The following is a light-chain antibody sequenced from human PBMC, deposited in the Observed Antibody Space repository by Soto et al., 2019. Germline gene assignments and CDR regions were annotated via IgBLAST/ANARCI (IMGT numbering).Light chain of an antibody. V-gene: IGKV3-11*01. J-gene: IGKJ4*01. CDR2: DAS. CDR1: QSVSRY. CDR3: QQRSNWPLT. Sequence: EIVLTQSPDTLSLSPGESATLSCRASQSVSRYLAWYQQKPGQTPRLLIYDASNRAAGIPARFSGSGSGTDFTLTISSLEPEDFAVYYCQQRSNWPLTFGGG.